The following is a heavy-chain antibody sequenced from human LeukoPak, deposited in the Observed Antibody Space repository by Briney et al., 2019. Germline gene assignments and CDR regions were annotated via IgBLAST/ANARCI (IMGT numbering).Heavy chain of an antibody. J-gene: IGHJ4*02. CDR2: IKPDGSEK. D-gene: IGHD6-6*01. V-gene: IGHV3-7*01. CDR3: ARVGYSSSSFDY. CDR1: GFTFTKYW. Sequence: PGGSLRLSCAASGFTFTKYWMSWVRQVPGKGLEWVANIKPDGSEKDYVDSLKGRFTISRDNAKNSAYLQMSSLTVEDTAVYYCARVGYSSSSFDYWGQGTLVTVSS.